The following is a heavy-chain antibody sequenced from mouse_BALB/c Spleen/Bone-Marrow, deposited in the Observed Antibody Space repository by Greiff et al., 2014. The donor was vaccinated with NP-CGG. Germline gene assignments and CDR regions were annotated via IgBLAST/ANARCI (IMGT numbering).Heavy chain of an antibody. CDR2: ISSGSSTI. D-gene: IGHD2-4*01. CDR3: TRKGALITHYYAMDY. CDR1: GFTFSSFG. J-gene: IGHJ4*01. Sequence: DVKLVESGGGLVQPGGSRKLSCAASGFTFSSFGMHWVRQAPEKGLEWVAYISSGSSTIYYADTVKGRFTISRDNPKNTLFLQMTSLRSEDTAMYYCTRKGALITHYYAMDYWGQGTSVTFSS. V-gene: IGHV5-17*02.